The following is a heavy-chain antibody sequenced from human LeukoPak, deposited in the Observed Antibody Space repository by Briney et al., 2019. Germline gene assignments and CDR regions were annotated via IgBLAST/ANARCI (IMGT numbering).Heavy chain of an antibody. CDR1: GGSISSGGYS. CDR3: AREKSGGFDY. Sequence: SETLSLTCAVSGGSISSGGYSWSWIRQPPGKGLEWIGYIYHSGSTYYNPSLKSRVTISVDRSKNQFSLKLSSVTAADTAVYYCAREKSGGFDYWDQGTLVTVSS. J-gene: IGHJ4*02. D-gene: IGHD1-26*01. V-gene: IGHV4-30-2*01. CDR2: IYHSGST.